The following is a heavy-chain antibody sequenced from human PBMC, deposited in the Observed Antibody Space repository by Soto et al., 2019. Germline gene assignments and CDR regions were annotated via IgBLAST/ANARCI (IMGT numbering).Heavy chain of an antibody. CDR1: GFTFSSYG. Sequence: QVQLVESGGGVVQPGRSLRLSCAASGFTFSSYGMHWVRQAPGKGLEWVAVIWYDGSNKYYADSVKGRFTISGDNSKNTLYLQMNSLRAEDTAVYYCARGYDFWSGAWGFIDYWGQGTLVTVSS. D-gene: IGHD3-3*01. J-gene: IGHJ4*02. CDR3: ARGYDFWSGAWGFIDY. CDR2: IWYDGSNK. V-gene: IGHV3-33*01.